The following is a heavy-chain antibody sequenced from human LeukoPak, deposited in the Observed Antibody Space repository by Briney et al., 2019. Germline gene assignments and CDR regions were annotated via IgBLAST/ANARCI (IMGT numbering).Heavy chain of an antibody. J-gene: IGHJ6*03. CDR1: GYTFTSYY. CDR3: ATWDAVPAATNYYYYYMDV. V-gene: IGHV1-46*01. D-gene: IGHD2-2*01. Sequence: ASVKVSCKASGYTFTSYYMHWVRQAPGQGLEWMGIINPSGGSTSYAQKFQGRVTMTRDMSTSTVYMELSSLRSDDTAVYYCATWDAVPAATNYYYYYMDVWGKGTTVTVSS. CDR2: INPSGGST.